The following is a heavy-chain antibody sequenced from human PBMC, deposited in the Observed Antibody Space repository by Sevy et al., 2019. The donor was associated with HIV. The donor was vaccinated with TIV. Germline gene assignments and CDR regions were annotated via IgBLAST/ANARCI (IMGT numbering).Heavy chain of an antibody. CDR1: GFTFSSYW. Sequence: GGSLRLSCAASGFTFSSYWMSWVRQAPGKGLEWVANIKQDGSEKYYGDSVKGRLTISRDNAKNSRYLQMNSLRAEETAVYYWASPGGKGFDPWGQGTLVTVSS. CDR2: IKQDGSEK. J-gene: IGHJ5*02. V-gene: IGHV3-7*03. D-gene: IGHD3-16*01. CDR3: ASPGGKGFDP.